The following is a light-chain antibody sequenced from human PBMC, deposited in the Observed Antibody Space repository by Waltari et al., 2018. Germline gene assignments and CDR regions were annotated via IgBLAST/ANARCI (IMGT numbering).Light chain of an antibody. V-gene: IGKV1-39*01. CDR3: QQYNTNSPWT. J-gene: IGKJ1*01. CDR2: AAS. Sequence: DIQMTQSPSSLSASVGDRVTITCRASQSISSYLNWYQQKPGKAPKLLIYAASSLQSGVPSRFSGSGSGTDFTLTISSLQPDDFATYYCQQYNTNSPWTFGQGTKVEIK. CDR1: QSISSY.